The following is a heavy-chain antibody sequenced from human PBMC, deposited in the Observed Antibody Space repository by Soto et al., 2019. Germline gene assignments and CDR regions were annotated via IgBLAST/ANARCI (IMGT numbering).Heavy chain of an antibody. Sequence: GGSLRLSCAASGFTVSSNYMSWVRQAPGKGLEWVSVIYSGGSTYYADSVKGRFTISRDNSKNTLYLQMNSLRAEDTAVYYCARGAVAGYYYYYYIDVWGKGTTVTVSS. CDR1: GFTVSSNY. D-gene: IGHD6-19*01. CDR2: IYSGGST. CDR3: ARGAVAGYYYYYYIDV. J-gene: IGHJ6*03. V-gene: IGHV3-53*01.